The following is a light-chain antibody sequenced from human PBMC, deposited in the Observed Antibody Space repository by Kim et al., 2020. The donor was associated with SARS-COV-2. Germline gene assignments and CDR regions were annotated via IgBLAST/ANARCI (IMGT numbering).Light chain of an antibody. V-gene: IGLV7-46*01. CDR1: TGDVTSGQY. CDR2: DTS. CDR3: LLLYSGVGV. J-gene: IGLJ3*02. Sequence: TFTRTLGSSTGDVTSGQYPYWFQQKPGQAPRTVIYDTSRKHSGTAARFSGSLIGGKAALTLSGAQPEDEAEYYCLLLYSGVGVFGGGTQLTVL.